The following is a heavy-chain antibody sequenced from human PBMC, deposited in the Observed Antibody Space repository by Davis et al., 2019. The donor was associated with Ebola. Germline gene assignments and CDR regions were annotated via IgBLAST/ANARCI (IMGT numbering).Heavy chain of an antibody. Sequence: GGSLRLSCAASGFDFNNAWMSWVRQAPGKGLEWVGRIKRKSDGGTTDYAAPVKARFSISRDDSKNTLYLQMNSLKTEDTAVYYCTTDGWGYGGGVWGQGTLVTVSS. V-gene: IGHV3-15*01. J-gene: IGHJ4*02. CDR1: GFDFNNAW. CDR2: IKRKSDGGTT. D-gene: IGHD4-23*01. CDR3: TTDGWGYGGGV.